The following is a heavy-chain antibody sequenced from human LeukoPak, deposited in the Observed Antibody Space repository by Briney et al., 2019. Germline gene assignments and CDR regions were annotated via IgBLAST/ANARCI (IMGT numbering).Heavy chain of an antibody. Sequence: PSVKLSCTASGYTFTTYYMRWVRQAPGEGLEWMGIINPSGDTTNYAQRFQGRVTMTRDTSTSTVYMELSSLKSDDTAVYYCARASDQYFDYWGQGTPVTVSS. CDR1: GYTFTTYY. CDR2: INPSGDTT. V-gene: IGHV1-46*01. CDR3: ARASDQYFDY. J-gene: IGHJ4*02.